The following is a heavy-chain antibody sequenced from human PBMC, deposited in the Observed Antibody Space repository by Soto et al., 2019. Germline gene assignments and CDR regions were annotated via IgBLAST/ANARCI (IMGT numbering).Heavy chain of an antibody. V-gene: IGHV4-30-2*01. CDR3: ARATFFRKGYYDANDYYFFDY. CDR2: IYYTGCT. Sequence: PSETLSLTCAVSFGSISSVTFSWTWIRQPAGKVPDLIGSIYYTGCTYYNPSLKSRVTISLDRSKNQFSLNLSSVAAADTAMYYCARATFFRKGYYDANDYYFFDYWGQGTMVTVSS. CDR1: FGSISSVTFS. J-gene: IGHJ4*02. D-gene: IGHD3-22*01.